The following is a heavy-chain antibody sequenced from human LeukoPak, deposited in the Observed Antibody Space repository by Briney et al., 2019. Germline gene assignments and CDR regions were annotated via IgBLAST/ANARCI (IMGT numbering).Heavy chain of an antibody. CDR3: ARVAIAAGYYYMDV. D-gene: IGHD2-21*01. Sequence: PGGSLRLSCAASGFTFSTYWMSWVRQAPGKGLEWVANTKHDGSEKYCLDSVKGRFTISRDNAKNSLYLQMNSLRSEDTAVYYCARVAIAAGYYYMDVWGKGTTVTVSS. V-gene: IGHV3-7*03. J-gene: IGHJ6*03. CDR2: TKHDGSEK. CDR1: GFTFSTYW.